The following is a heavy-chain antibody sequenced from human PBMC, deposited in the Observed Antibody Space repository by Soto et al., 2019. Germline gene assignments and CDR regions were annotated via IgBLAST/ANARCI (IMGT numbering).Heavy chain of an antibody. D-gene: IGHD1-26*01. CDR3: ARGEGGSDYDDGMDG. CDR1: GGTFSSYA. CDR2: IIPIVGTA. V-gene: IGHV1-69*01. J-gene: IGHJ6*02. Sequence: QVQLVQSGAAVKKPGSSVKVSRKASGGTFSSYAISWVRQAPGQGLEWMGGIIPIVGTANYAQKFQGRVTITADEATSTADMELSSLRSEDTAVYYGARGEGGSDYDDGMDGWGQGTTVTVSS.